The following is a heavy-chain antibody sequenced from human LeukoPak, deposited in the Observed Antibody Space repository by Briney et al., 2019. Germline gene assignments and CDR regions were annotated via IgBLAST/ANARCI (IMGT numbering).Heavy chain of an antibody. J-gene: IGHJ4*02. V-gene: IGHV3-7*04. CDR1: GFTFSKYG. CDR2: IENDETEK. CDR3: ARRLGTDY. D-gene: IGHD1-14*01. Sequence: GGSLRPSCAATGFTFSKYGMTWVRQAPGKGLEWVANIENDETEKYYVDSVKGRFTISRDNAKNSLYLQMNSLRAEDTAVYYCARRLGTDYWGQGALVTVSS.